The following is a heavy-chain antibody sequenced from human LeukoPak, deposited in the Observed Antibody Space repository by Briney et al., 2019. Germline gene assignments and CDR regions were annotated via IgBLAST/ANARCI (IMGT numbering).Heavy chain of an antibody. D-gene: IGHD3-16*02. CDR1: GGSISSYY. V-gene: IGHV4-59*01. CDR3: ARDRSVWGSYRETSADY. J-gene: IGHJ4*02. Sequence: PSETLSLTCSVSGGSISSYYWSWIRQPPGKGLEWIGYISDSGSTNYNPSLKSRVSISVDMSKNQLSLRLSSVTAADTAVYYCARDRSVWGSYRETSADYWGQGTLVTVSS. CDR2: ISDSGST.